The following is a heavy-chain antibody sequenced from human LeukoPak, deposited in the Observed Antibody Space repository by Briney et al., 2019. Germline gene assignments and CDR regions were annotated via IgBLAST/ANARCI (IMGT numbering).Heavy chain of an antibody. D-gene: IGHD5-12*01. CDR3: ARDAVSYRNYFDY. Sequence: GASVKVSCKASGYTFTSYHIHWVRQAPGQGLEYMGLIFPTGGTTSYTQKFQGRVTMTRDTSISTAYMELSRLRSDDTAVYYCARDAVSYRNYFDYWGQGTLVTVSS. J-gene: IGHJ4*02. V-gene: IGHV1-46*01. CDR2: IFPTGGTT. CDR1: GYTFTSYH.